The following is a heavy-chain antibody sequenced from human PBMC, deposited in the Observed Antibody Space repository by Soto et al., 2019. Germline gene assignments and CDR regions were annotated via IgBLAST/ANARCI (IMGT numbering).Heavy chain of an antibody. Sequence: SVKVSCKVSGYTLTELSMHWVRQAPGKGLEWMGGIIPIFGTANYAQKFQGRVTITADESTSTAYMELSSLRSEDTAVYYCARGVVVPAVTYYYYGMDVWGQGTTVTVSS. V-gene: IGHV1-69*13. J-gene: IGHJ6*02. CDR3: ARGVVVPAVTYYYYGMDV. CDR1: GYTLTELS. CDR2: IIPIFGTA. D-gene: IGHD2-2*01.